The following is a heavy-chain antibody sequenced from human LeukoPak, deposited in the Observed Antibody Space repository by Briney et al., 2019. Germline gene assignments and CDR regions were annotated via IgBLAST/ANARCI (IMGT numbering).Heavy chain of an antibody. Sequence: SETLSLTCTVSAGSISSTGYFWGWIRQPPGKGLEWIGTIYYSGNTYYNPSLKSRVAMSVDTSKNQFSLKLSSVTAADTAVYYCARHRCSGGSCSLEDYWGQGTLVTVSS. V-gene: IGHV4-39*01. J-gene: IGHJ4*02. CDR2: IYYSGNT. CDR1: AGSISSTGYF. CDR3: ARHRCSGGSCSLEDY. D-gene: IGHD2-15*01.